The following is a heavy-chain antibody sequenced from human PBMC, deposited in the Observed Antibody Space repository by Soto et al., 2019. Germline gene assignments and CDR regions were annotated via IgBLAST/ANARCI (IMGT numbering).Heavy chain of an antibody. Sequence: EVQLVESGGGLLQPGGSLRLCCAASGFTFSGYSMNWVRQAPGKGLEWVSYISSSSRTIYYAASVKGRFTVSRDNANNSLYLQMNRLRDEDTAVYYCARDIGCSGGSCYDFGMDVWGQGTTVTVSS. J-gene: IGHJ6*02. D-gene: IGHD2-15*01. CDR1: GFTFSGYS. CDR2: ISSSSRTI. V-gene: IGHV3-48*02. CDR3: ARDIGCSGGSCYDFGMDV.